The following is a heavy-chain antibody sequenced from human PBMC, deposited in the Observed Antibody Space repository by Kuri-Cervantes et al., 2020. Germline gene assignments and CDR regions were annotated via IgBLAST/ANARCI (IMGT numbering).Heavy chain of an antibody. D-gene: IGHD1-26*01. V-gene: IGHV3-15*01. CDR1: GLTFSNAW. J-gene: IGHJ4*02. Sequence: GGSLRLSCAVSGLTFSNAWMNWVRQAPGKGLEWVGRIKSKTDGGTIDYAAPVKGRFTISRDDSKNSLYLQMNSLKAEDTAVYYCARDALAEWGSYFDYWGQGTLVTVSS. CDR3: ARDALAEWGSYFDY. CDR2: IKSKTDGGTI.